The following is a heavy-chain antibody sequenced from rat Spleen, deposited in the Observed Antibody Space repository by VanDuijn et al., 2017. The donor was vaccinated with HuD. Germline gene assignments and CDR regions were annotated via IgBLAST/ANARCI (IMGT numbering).Heavy chain of an antibody. D-gene: IGHD3-3*01. CDR2: ISYDGSST. CDR3: TGGGHSALNWFAY. CDR1: GFAFSDFF. J-gene: IGHJ3*01. Sequence: EVQLVESGGGLVQPGGSLKLSCAASGFAFSDFFMAWVRQAPKKGLEWVATISYDGSSTYYRDSVKGRFVISKDNAKNTGTLQMNNLKSEDTAVYYCTGGGHSALNWFAYWGQGTLVTVSS. V-gene: IGHV5-7*01.